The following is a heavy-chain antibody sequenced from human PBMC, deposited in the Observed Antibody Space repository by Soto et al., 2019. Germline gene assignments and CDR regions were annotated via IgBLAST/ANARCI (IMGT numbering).Heavy chain of an antibody. CDR2: IYYSGST. CDR1: GGSISSYY. Sequence: LSLTCTVSGGSISSYYWSWIRQPPGKGLEWIGYIYYSGSTNYNPSLKSRVTISVDTSKNQFSLKLSSVTAADTAVYYCAKWGELRSLDYWGQGTLVTVSS. D-gene: IGHD1-26*01. V-gene: IGHV4-59*01. J-gene: IGHJ4*02. CDR3: AKWGELRSLDY.